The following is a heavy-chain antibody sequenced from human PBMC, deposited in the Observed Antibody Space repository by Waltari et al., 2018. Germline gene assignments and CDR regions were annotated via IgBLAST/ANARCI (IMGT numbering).Heavy chain of an antibody. V-gene: IGHV3-23*01. CDR2: ISVSATST. J-gene: IGHJ4*02. D-gene: IGHD4-17*01. CDR1: GFNFDSYA. Sequence: EVQLLESGGGLVQPGGSLRLSCAASGFNFDSYAMSWVRQAPGKGLEWVSAISVSATSTYYPDSVKGRVTISRDNSKNTRYLQMNSLKAEDTAVYYCAKDRAPREDYGDYGDYWGQGTLVTVSS. CDR3: AKDRAPREDYGDYGDY.